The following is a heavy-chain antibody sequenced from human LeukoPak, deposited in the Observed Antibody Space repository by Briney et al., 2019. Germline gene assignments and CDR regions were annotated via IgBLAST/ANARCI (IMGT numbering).Heavy chain of an antibody. Sequence: PSETLSLTCTVSGGSISSYYWSWIRQPPGKGLEWIGYIYYSGSTNYNPSLKSRVTISVDTSKNQFSLKLSSVTAADTAVYYCAREHNDYGDDYGMRFDYWGQGTLVTVSS. J-gene: IGHJ4*02. CDR3: AREHNDYGDDYGMRFDY. V-gene: IGHV4-59*12. CDR2: IYYSGST. CDR1: GGSISSYY. D-gene: IGHD4-17*01.